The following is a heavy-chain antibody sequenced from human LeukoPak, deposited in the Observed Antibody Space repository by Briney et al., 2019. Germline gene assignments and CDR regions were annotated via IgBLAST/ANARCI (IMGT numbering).Heavy chain of an antibody. J-gene: IGHJ4*02. CDR1: GGSISSDDSS. CDR3: ARDHSSSSEDY. V-gene: IGHV4-30-2*01. Sequence: SETLSLTCTVSGGSISSDDSSWSWIRQPPGKGLEWIGEINHSGSTNYNPSLKSRVTISVDTSKNQFSLKLNSVTAADTAVYYCARDHSSSSEDYWGQGTLVTVSS. CDR2: INHSGST. D-gene: IGHD6-13*01.